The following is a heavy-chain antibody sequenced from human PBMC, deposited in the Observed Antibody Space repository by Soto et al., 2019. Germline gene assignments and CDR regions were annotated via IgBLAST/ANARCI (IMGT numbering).Heavy chain of an antibody. CDR1: RFTFSSYA. Sequence: EVQLLESGGNLVQPGGSLRLSCVASRFTFSSYAMNWARQAPGKGLEWVSSVSGSGSSTSYADSVKGRFTISRDNSKNTLYLQINSLRAEDTALYYCAAGNQFDSWGRGTLVTVSS. D-gene: IGHD1-1*01. J-gene: IGHJ4*02. CDR2: VSGSGSST. CDR3: AAGNQFDS. V-gene: IGHV3-23*01.